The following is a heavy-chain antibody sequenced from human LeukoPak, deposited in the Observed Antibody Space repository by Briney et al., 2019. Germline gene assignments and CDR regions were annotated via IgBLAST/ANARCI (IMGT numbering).Heavy chain of an antibody. CDR3: AKDRDSGSCPGMDV. CDR1: GFTFSTYS. CDR2: ISSSSSYI. D-gene: IGHD1-26*01. J-gene: IGHJ6*02. V-gene: IGHV3-21*01. Sequence: GGSLRLSCAASGFTFSTYSMNWVRQAPGKGLEWVSSISSSSSYIYYADSAKGRFTIFRDNAKNSLYLQMNSLRDEDTAVYYCAKDRDSGSCPGMDVWGRGTTVTVSS.